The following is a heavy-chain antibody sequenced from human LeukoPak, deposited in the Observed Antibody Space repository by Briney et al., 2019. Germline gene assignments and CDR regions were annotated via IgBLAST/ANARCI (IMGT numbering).Heavy chain of an antibody. Sequence: GGSLRLSCAASGFTFSSYSMNWVRQAPGKGLEWVSAISGSGGSTYYADSVKGRFTISRDNSKNTLYLQMNSLRAEDTAVYYCAKGLLAYCGGDCYFDYWGQGTLVTVSS. CDR1: GFTFSSYS. CDR2: ISGSGGST. CDR3: AKGLLAYCGGDCYFDY. D-gene: IGHD2-21*02. J-gene: IGHJ4*02. V-gene: IGHV3-23*01.